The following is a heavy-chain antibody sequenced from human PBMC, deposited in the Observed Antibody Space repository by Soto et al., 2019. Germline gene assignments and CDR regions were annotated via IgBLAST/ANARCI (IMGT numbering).Heavy chain of an antibody. Sequence: GGSLRLSCAASGFSFSDYTMNWVRQAPGKGLEWVSSISKGSDYIFYADKVKGRFTISRDNARNSLHLQMTSLRVEDTAVYYCARDSGCVNNACAYDPWGQGTLVTVSS. J-gene: IGHJ5*02. CDR2: ISKGSDYI. CDR1: GFSFSDYT. CDR3: ARDSGCVNNACAYDP. V-gene: IGHV3-21*01. D-gene: IGHD1-20*01.